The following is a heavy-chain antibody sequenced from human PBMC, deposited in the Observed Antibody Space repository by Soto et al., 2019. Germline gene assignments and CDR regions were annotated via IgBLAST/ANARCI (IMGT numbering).Heavy chain of an antibody. J-gene: IGHJ4*02. CDR2: IYYSGNT. D-gene: IGHD3-22*01. CDR3: ARYRYASSGYYSFYFDY. Sequence: ASETLSLTCTVSGGSISSSSYYWGWIRQPPGKGLEWIGSIYYSGNTYYNPSLKSRVTISVDTSKNQFSLTLNSVTAADTAVYFCARYRYASSGYYSFYFDYWGQGTLVTVSS. V-gene: IGHV4-39*01. CDR1: GGSISSSSYY.